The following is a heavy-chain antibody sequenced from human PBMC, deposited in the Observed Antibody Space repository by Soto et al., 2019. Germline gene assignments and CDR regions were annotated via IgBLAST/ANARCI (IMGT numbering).Heavy chain of an antibody. CDR2: ISSSSSTI. Sequence: EVQLVESGGGLVQPGGSLRLSCAASGFTFSSYSMNWVRQAPGKGLEWVSYISSSSSTIYYADSVKGRFTISRDNAKKSLYLTMNSLRAEDTAVYYCARERTGTTAYWGQGTLVTVSS. D-gene: IGHD1-7*01. J-gene: IGHJ4*02. CDR1: GFTFSSYS. V-gene: IGHV3-48*01. CDR3: ARERTGTTAY.